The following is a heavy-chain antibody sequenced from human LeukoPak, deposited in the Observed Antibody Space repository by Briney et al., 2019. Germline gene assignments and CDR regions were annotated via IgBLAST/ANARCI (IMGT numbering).Heavy chain of an antibody. CDR1: GFTFDDYA. CDR3: AKEGCSGGSCYSEYYYMDV. D-gene: IGHD2-15*01. V-gene: IGHV3-9*01. Sequence: PGGSLRLSCAASGFTFDDYAMHWVRQAPGKGLEWVSGISWNSGSIGYADSVKGRFTISRDNAKNSLYLQMNSLRAEDTALYYCAKEGCSGGSCYSEYYYMDVWGKGTTVTISS. J-gene: IGHJ6*03. CDR2: ISWNSGSI.